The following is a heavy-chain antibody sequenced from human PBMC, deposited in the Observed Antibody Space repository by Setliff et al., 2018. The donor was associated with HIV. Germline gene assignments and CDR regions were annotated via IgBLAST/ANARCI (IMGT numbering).Heavy chain of an antibody. D-gene: IGHD1-26*01. CDR1: GGSMRNYY. J-gene: IGHJ3*02. V-gene: IGHV4-59*08. Sequence: SETLSLTCSVSGGSMRNYYWSWIRQPPRKGLEWVGYISYNGITTYNPSLKSRVTISVDTSKNQFSLKLTSVTATDTAVYYCARHRPWEVDVFDIWGQGTMVTVSS. CDR2: ISYNGIT. CDR3: ARHRPWEVDVFDI.